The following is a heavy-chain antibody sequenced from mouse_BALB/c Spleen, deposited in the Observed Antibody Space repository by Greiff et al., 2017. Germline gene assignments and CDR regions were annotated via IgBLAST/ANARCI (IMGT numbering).Heavy chain of an antibody. CDR1: GFSLTSYG. J-gene: IGHJ4*01. V-gene: IGHV2-2*02. CDR3: ARRGYGKDYYAMDY. Sequence: VKLVESGPGLVQPSQSLSITCTVSGFSLTSYGVHWVRQSPGKGLEWLGVIWSGGSTDYNAAFISRLSISKDNSKSQVFFKMNSLQANDTAIYYCARRGYGKDYYAMDYWGQGTSVTVSS. CDR2: IWSGGST. D-gene: IGHD1-1*01.